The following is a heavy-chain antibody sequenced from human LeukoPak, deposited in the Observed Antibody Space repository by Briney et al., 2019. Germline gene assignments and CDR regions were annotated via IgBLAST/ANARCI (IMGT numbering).Heavy chain of an antibody. D-gene: IGHD3-16*02. CDR2: ISSSSSYI. CDR1: GFTFSSYS. CDR3: VGDYVWGSYRSDRFDY. V-gene: IGHV3-21*01. J-gene: IGHJ4*02. Sequence: GGSLRLSCTASGFTFSSYSMNWVRQAPGKGLEWVSSISSSSSYIYYADSVKGRFTISRDNAKNSLYLQMNSLRAEDTAVYYCVGDYVWGSYRSDRFDYWGQGTLVTVSS.